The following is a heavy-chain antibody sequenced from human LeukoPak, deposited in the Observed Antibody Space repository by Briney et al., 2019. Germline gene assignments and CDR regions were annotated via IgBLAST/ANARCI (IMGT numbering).Heavy chain of an antibody. V-gene: IGHV1-2*07. CDR3: ARSQFRTTNSGAWGFQP. CDR1: VYTLSVNY. Sequence: GATVSVSCAASVYTLSVNYLHWVPQAPGQRFEWMTWINPSNGETKFAPRFQGRVTMTRDTSISTAYMELSSLRPDDTAVYYCARSQFRTTNSGAWGFQPWGQGTLVTVSS. CDR2: INPSNGET. D-gene: IGHD3-16*01. J-gene: IGHJ1*01.